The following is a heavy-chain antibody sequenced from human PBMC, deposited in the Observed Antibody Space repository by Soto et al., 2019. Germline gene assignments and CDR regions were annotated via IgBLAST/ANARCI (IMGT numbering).Heavy chain of an antibody. V-gene: IGHV4-39*07. CDR3: AAKRLHCSGGNCSGAFEK. Sequence: SETLSLTCSVSGGSISNSSYLWGWVRQPPGKGLQWIGSVSHIGTTNYNPSLKSRVTISEDKSKTQFSLKLSSVTAADTAVYYCAAKRLHCSGGNCSGAFEKWGPGTMVTVSS. D-gene: IGHD2-15*01. CDR1: GGSISNSSYL. J-gene: IGHJ3*02. CDR2: VSHIGTT.